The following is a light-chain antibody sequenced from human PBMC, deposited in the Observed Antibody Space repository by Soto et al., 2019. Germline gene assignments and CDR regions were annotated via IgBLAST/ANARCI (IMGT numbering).Light chain of an antibody. V-gene: IGKV1-39*01. CDR1: QSISSY. CDR3: QQTYSTPRT. CDR2: AAS. J-gene: IGKJ2*01. Sequence: DIQMTQSPSSLSTSVGDRVTITCRASQSISSYLNWYQQKPGKAPKLLIYAASVLQSGVPSRFSGSGSSTDFILTISSLQPEDFATYYCQQTYSTPRTFGQGTKLEIK.